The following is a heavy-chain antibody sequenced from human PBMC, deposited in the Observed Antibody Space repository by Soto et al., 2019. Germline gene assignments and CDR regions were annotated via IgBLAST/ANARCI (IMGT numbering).Heavy chain of an antibody. Sequence: SETLSLTCTVSGGSISSYYWSWIRQPPGKGLEWIGYIYYSGSTNYNPSLKSRVTISVDTSKNQFSLKLSSVTAADTAVYYCARDRHKAYYDFWSGYSPNYYYYYGRDVWGQGTTVTVS. CDR1: GGSISSYY. V-gene: IGHV4-59*01. CDR3: ARDRHKAYYDFWSGYSPNYYYYYGRDV. CDR2: IYYSGST. J-gene: IGHJ6*02. D-gene: IGHD3-3*01.